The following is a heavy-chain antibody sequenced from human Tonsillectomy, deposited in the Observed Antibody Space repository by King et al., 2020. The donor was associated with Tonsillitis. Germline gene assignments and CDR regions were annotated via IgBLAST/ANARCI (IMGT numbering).Heavy chain of an antibody. Sequence: QLVQSGGGLVQPGGSLRLSCAASGFTFSSYAMHWVRQAPGKGLEYVSAISSNGGSTNYANSVKGRFTISRDNSKNTVYLQMGSLRAEDMAVYYCARGSDYYYTYFDSWGQGTLVTVSS. V-gene: IGHV3-64*01. D-gene: IGHD3-22*01. CDR2: ISSNGGST. CDR1: GFTFSSYA. J-gene: IGHJ4*02. CDR3: ARGSDYYYTYFDS.